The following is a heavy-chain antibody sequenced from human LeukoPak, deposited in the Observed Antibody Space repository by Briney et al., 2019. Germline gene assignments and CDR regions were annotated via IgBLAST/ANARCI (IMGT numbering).Heavy chain of an antibody. CDR2: IYTSGST. CDR1: GGSISSGSYY. J-gene: IGHJ6*03. Sequence: PSETLSLTCTVSGGSISSGSYYWSWIRQPAGKGLEWIGRIYTSGSTNYNPSLKSRVTISVDTSKNQFSLKLSSETAADTAVYYCARDEFYYDTSGYYPNYYYYMDVWGKGTTVTVSS. D-gene: IGHD3-22*01. V-gene: IGHV4-61*02. CDR3: ARDEFYYDTSGYYPNYYYYMDV.